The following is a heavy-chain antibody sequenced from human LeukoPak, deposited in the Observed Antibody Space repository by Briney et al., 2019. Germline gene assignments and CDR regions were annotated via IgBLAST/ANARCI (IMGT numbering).Heavy chain of an antibody. CDR2: IYHSGST. D-gene: IGHD5-24*01. J-gene: IGHJ4*02. CDR1: GGPISSNY. Sequence: SETLSLTCTVSGGPISSNYWSWIRQPPGKGLEWIGYIYHSGSTNYNPSLKSRVTISVDTSKNQFSLMLSSVTAADTAVYYCARGRRDGYKGGYYFDYWGQGTLVTVSS. CDR3: ARGRRDGYKGGYYFDY. V-gene: IGHV4-59*01.